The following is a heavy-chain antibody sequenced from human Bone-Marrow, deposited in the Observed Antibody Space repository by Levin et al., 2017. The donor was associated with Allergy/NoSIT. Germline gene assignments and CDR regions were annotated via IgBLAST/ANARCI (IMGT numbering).Heavy chain of an antibody. CDR2: ISGSGGST. CDR1: GFTFSSYA. V-gene: IGHV3-23*01. Sequence: GESLKISCAASGFTFSSYAMSWVRQAPGKGLEWVSAISGSGGSTYYADSVKGRFTISRDNSKNTLYLQMNSLRAEDTAVYYCAKLGGRRTTVAYFDYWGQGTLVTVSS. D-gene: IGHD4-23*01. J-gene: IGHJ4*02. CDR3: AKLGGRRTTVAYFDY.